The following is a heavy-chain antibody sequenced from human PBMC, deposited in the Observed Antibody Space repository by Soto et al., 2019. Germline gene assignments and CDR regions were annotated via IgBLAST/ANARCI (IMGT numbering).Heavy chain of an antibody. V-gene: IGHV3-15*01. CDR3: TTDGGVSAYPLFWA. CDR2: LKSRRDGGTS. D-gene: IGHD2-8*02. J-gene: IGHJ5*02. Sequence: EVQLVESGGGLVKPGGSLRLSCAASGITFTNAWMGWVRQAPGKGLEWIGRLKSRRDGGTSDYAAPVKGRFSISKDESKNTLYLKMNSLKTADTDVYHCTTDGGVSAYPLFWAWGQGTLVTVSS. CDR1: GITFTNAW.